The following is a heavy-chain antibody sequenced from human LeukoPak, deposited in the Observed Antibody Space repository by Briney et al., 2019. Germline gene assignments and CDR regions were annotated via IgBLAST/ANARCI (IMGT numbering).Heavy chain of an antibody. CDR2: ISGSGGST. V-gene: IGHV3-23*01. CDR3: ANRGAWLVLDY. Sequence: GGSLRLSCAASGFTFSSYAMSWVRQAPGKGLEWVSAISGSGGSTYYADSVKGRFAISRDNSKNTLYLQMNSLRAEDTAVYYCANRGAWLVLDYWGQGTLVTVSS. D-gene: IGHD6-19*01. J-gene: IGHJ4*02. CDR1: GFTFSSYA.